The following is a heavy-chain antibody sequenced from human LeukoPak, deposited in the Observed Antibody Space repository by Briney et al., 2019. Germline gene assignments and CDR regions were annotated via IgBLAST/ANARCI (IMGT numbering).Heavy chain of an antibody. V-gene: IGHV3-11*01. CDR2: ISSSGSTI. Sequence: PGGSLRLSCAASGFTVSSSYMSWIRQAPGKGLEWVSYISSSGSTIYYADSVKGRFTISRDNAKNSLYLQMNSLRAEDTAVYYCARESNPGYYYMDVWGKGTTVTISS. CDR3: ARESNPGYYYMDV. J-gene: IGHJ6*03. D-gene: IGHD2/OR15-2a*01. CDR1: GFTVSSSY.